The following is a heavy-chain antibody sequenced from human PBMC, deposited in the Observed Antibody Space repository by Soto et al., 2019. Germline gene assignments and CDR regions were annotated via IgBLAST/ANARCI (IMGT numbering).Heavy chain of an antibody. V-gene: IGHV3-53*01. CDR2: LYTGGSA. Sequence: GGSLRLSGAASGFSVTVHYMTWVRQAPGKGLEWVSVLYTGGSAYYGDSVKGRFTISRDSSTNTLYLQMNSLKVGDTAFYFCARSFNDWTTYFDYWSEGTLVTVSS. CDR1: GFSVTVHY. J-gene: IGHJ4*02. CDR3: ARSFNDWTTYFDY. D-gene: IGHD3-9*01.